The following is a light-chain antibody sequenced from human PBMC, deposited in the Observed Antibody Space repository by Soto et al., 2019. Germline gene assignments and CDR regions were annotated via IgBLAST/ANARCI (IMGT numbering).Light chain of an antibody. J-gene: IGKJ5*01. CDR2: FGS. Sequence: EIVMTQSPLTLPVTPGEPASISCRSSQSLLYNNTYNYLDWYVQKPGQSPQLLLYFGSNRAPGVPDRFSGSGSGTDFTLKINRVEAEDVGTYYCMQALQSLTFGQGTRLE. CDR1: QSLLYNNTYNY. V-gene: IGKV2-28*01. CDR3: MQALQSLT.